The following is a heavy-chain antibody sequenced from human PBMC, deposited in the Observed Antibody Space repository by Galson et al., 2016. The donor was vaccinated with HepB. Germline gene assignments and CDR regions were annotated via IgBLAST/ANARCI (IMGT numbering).Heavy chain of an antibody. Sequence: SVKVSCKASGYTFISYGISWVRQAPGQGLEWMGWISVSNGKTNYAKKFQGRVTMTTDTSTSTAYMELRSLRSDDTAVYYCARDFIKGDYYYGMDVWGQGTTVTVSS. CDR3: ARDFIKGDYYYGMDV. J-gene: IGHJ6*02. CDR1: GYTFISYG. V-gene: IGHV1-18*01. D-gene: IGHD3-16*01. CDR2: ISVSNGKT.